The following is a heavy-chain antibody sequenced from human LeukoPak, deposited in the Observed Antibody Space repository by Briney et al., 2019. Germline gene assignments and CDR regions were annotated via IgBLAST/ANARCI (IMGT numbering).Heavy chain of an antibody. J-gene: IGHJ3*01. CDR3: AKARIASAGTGAFDV. CDR2: FSATDGSA. V-gene: IGHV3-23*01. D-gene: IGHD6-13*01. CDR1: GFTFSSYG. Sequence: GGSLRLSCVASGFTFSSYGMTWVRQAPGKGLEWVSAFSATDGSAQYAESVKGRFTISRDNSKNSLYLQMNSLRDEDTAVYYCAKARIASAGTGAFDVWGQGTMVTVSS.